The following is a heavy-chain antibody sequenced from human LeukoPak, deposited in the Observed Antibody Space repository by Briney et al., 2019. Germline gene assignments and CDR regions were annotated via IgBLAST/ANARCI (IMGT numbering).Heavy chain of an antibody. Sequence: PGGSLRLSCAASGFTFSSYAMHWVRQAPGKGLKWVAVISYDGSNKYYADSVKGRFTISRDDPHNTLYLQMNSVRVEDTAVYFCARGGVDHYGSGTYYLMYYFDHWGQGALVAVSS. CDR3: ARGGVDHYGSGTYYLMYYFDH. CDR2: ISYDGSNK. J-gene: IGHJ4*02. CDR1: GFTFSSYA. V-gene: IGHV3-30*04. D-gene: IGHD3-10*01.